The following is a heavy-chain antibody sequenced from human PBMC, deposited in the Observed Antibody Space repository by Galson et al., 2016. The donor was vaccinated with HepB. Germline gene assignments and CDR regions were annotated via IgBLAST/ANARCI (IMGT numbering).Heavy chain of an antibody. CDR3: AKEGRGATCFGY. Sequence: SLRLSCAASGFPFGSYGMHWLRQAPGKGLHWVAYISYDGAHTYHADSVKGRFTISRDTPKNTLYLQMSGLTSEDTALYFCAKEGRGATCFGYWAPGIAVTVSP. CDR1: GFPFGSYG. D-gene: IGHD1-26*01. CDR2: ISYDGAHT. J-gene: IGHJ4*02. V-gene: IGHV3-30*05.